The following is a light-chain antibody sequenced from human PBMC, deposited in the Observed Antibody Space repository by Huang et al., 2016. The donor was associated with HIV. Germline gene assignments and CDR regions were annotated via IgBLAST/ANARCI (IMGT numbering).Light chain of an antibody. CDR1: QIISNW. CDR3: HHYNSYSGA. CDR2: KAS. V-gene: IGKV1-5*03. J-gene: IGKJ1*01. Sequence: DIQMPQSASTLSAFVGDRVTITLRASQIISNWLAWYQQKPGKAPNILIYKASTLESGLPSSFSGSGSGTEFTLTISSLQPDDFATYYCHHYNSYSGAFGQGTKVEIK.